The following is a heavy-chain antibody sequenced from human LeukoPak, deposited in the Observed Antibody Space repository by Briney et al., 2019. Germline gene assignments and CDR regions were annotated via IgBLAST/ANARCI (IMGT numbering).Heavy chain of an antibody. CDR1: RGSITISRYY. CDR2: IYYSGST. CDR3: ARGSYYGSGSYTPLNY. D-gene: IGHD3-10*01. Sequence: SETLSLTCPVSRGSITISRYYWSWTRHPPGKGREWIGYIYYSGSTNYNPSLKSRVTISVDTSKNPFSLRLYSVTAADTAVYYCARGSYYGSGSYTPLNYWGAGTLITVSS. J-gene: IGHJ4*02. V-gene: IGHV4-61*01.